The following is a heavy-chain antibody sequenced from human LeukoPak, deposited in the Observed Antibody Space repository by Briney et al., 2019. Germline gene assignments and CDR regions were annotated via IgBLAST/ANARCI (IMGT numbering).Heavy chain of an antibody. J-gene: IGHJ3*02. V-gene: IGHV3-20*04. D-gene: IGHD3-10*01. Sequence: GGSLRLSCAASGFTFDDYGMSWVRQAPGKGLEWVSGINWNGGSTGYADSVKGRFTISRDNAKNSLYLQMNSLRAEDTALYYCARDLLGSGPDDAFDIRGQGTMVTVSS. CDR2: INWNGGST. CDR3: ARDLLGSGPDDAFDI. CDR1: GFTFDDYG.